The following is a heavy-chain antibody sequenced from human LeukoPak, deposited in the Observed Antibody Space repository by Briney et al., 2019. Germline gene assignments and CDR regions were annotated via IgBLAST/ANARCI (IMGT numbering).Heavy chain of an antibody. J-gene: IGHJ4*01. D-gene: IGHD3-9*01. V-gene: IGHV3-33*02. Sequence: TGGSLRLSCAASGFPFSNYVMHWVRQAPGKGLEWVALIWYDGTHKYYADSAKGRFTVSRDNSKNTLFLQMNRLRVEDTAVYYCASSYYDILTGPTELNYWGQGTLVIVSS. CDR2: IWYDGTHK. CDR1: GFPFSNYV. CDR3: ASSYYDILTGPTELNY.